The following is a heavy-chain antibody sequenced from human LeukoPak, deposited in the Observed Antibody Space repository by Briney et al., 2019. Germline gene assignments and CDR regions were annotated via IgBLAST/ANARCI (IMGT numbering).Heavy chain of an antibody. V-gene: IGHV3-21*01. Sequence: PGGSLRLSCAASGFTFSSYSMNWVRQAPGKGLEWVSSISSSSSYIYYADSVKGRFTISRDNAKNSLYLQMNSLRAEDTAVYYCATPSSSWYRDAFDIWGQETMVTVSS. J-gene: IGHJ3*02. CDR3: ATPSSSWYRDAFDI. CDR1: GFTFSSYS. CDR2: ISSSSSYI. D-gene: IGHD6-13*01.